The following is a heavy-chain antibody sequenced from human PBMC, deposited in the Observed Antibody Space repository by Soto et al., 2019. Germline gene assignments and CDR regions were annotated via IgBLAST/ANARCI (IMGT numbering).Heavy chain of an antibody. CDR2: ISHKSSAT. J-gene: IGHJ4*02. CDR1: GFTFSNYA. CDR3: ARDPYSSTTVTRMDY. D-gene: IGHD4-17*01. Sequence: EVQLVESGGGLVQPGGSLRLSCAGSGFTFSNYAMNWVRQAPGKGLEWVSYISHKSSATYHADSVKGRFTISRDNAQNSLYLQMNSLTDEDTDIYYCARDPYSSTTVTRMDYWGRGTLVTVSS. V-gene: IGHV3-48*02.